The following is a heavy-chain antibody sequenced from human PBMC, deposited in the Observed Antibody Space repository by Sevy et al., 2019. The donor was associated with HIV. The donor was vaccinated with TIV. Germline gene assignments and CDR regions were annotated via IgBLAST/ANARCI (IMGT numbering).Heavy chain of an antibody. Sequence: ASVKVSCKVSGYTLTKLSMHGVRQAYGKGLEWMGSFDPEHGETIYAQTFQGRVTMTKETSTDTADMELSSLTSQDTGVYYCTTVGLGCYRGARYCRGDWFDPWGQGTLVTVSS. CDR1: GYTLTKLS. CDR3: TTVGLGCYRGARYCRGDWFDP. CDR2: FDPEHGET. D-gene: IGHD3-16*02. J-gene: IGHJ5*02. V-gene: IGHV1-24*01.